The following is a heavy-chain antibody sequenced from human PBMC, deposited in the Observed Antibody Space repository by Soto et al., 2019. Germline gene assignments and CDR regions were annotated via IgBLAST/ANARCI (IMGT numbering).Heavy chain of an antibody. CDR3: ARGGYDYSNPFHY. J-gene: IGHJ4*02. D-gene: IGHD4-4*01. Sequence: EVQLVESGGGLVQPGGSLRLSCAASGFTFNRYWMKWVRQAPGRGLEWMGNINQDGSEKHYVDSVKGRFTISRDNAKDSVYLQMNSLKAEDTAMYYCARGGYDYSNPFHYWGQGTLVTVSS. CDR1: GFTFNRYW. V-gene: IGHV3-7*04. CDR2: INQDGSEK.